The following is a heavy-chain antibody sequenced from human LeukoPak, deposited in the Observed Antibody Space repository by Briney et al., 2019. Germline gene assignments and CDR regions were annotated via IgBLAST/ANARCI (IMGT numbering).Heavy chain of an antibody. CDR1: GFTVSSNY. J-gene: IGHJ6*02. V-gene: IGHV3-66*01. D-gene: IGHD3-22*01. Sequence: GGSLRLSCAASGFTVSSNYMRWVRQAPGKGLEWVSVIYSGGSTYYADSVKGRFTISRDNSKNTLYLQMNSLRVEVTAVYYCARDNTQDYYDSSGYYYYYYYGMDVWGQGTTVTVSS. CDR3: ARDNTQDYYDSSGYYYYYYYGMDV. CDR2: IYSGGST.